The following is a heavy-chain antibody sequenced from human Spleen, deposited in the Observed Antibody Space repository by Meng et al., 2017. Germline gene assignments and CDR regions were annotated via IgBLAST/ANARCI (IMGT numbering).Heavy chain of an antibody. D-gene: IGHD3-22*01. Sequence: ASVKVSCKATGPIFTGFYMHWVRQAPGQGLEWLGRIFVDSGSTQYAQRFRGRVTMTRDTSIRTVYMELRGLTSDDTAVYYCARDDPNYSDSGGNSQIWFDPWAQGTLVTVSS. CDR3: ARDDPNYSDSGGNSQIWFDP. V-gene: IGHV1-2*06. CDR1: GPIFTGFY. CDR2: IFVDSGST. J-gene: IGHJ5*02.